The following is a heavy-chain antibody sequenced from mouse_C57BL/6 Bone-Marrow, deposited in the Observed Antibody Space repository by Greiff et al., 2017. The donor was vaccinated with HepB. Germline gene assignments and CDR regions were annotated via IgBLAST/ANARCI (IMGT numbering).Heavy chain of an antibody. CDR3: ARGGGVYYATDY. V-gene: IGHV5-6*01. CDR2: ISSGGSYT. Sequence: EVQLVESGGDLVKPGGSLKLSCAASGFTFSSYGMSWVRQTPDKRLEWVATISSGGSYTYYPDSVKGRFTISRDNAKNTLYLQMSSLKSEDTAMYYCARGGGVYYATDYWGQGTSVTVSS. J-gene: IGHJ4*01. CDR1: GFTFSSYG.